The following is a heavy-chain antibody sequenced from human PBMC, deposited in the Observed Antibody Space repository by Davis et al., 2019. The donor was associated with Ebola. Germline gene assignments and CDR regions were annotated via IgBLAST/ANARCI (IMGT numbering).Heavy chain of an antibody. CDR2: ISAYNGGG. CDR1: GYSFSSYS. V-gene: IGHV1-18*01. CDR3: ARDLPGTNYDYVWGSYLPLHYFDY. D-gene: IGHD3-16*02. J-gene: IGHJ4*02. Sequence: AASVKVSCKASGYSFSSYSITWVRQAPGQGLEWMGWISAYNGGGKYAQNFQGRVTMTRDSSTSTVYMELSSLRSEDTAVYYCARDLPGTNYDYVWGSYLPLHYFDYWGQGTLVTVSS.